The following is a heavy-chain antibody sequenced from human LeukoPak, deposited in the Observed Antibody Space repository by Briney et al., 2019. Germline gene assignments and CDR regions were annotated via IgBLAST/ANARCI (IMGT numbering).Heavy chain of an antibody. J-gene: IGHJ4*02. Sequence: SETLSLTCAVSGYSIRSGYYWGWIRQPPGKGLEWIGSIYHSGSTYYNPSLKSRITIPVDTSKNQSSLKLSSVTAAVTAVYYCARRDTARTILSWGQGTLVTVSS. CDR1: GYSIRSGYY. CDR3: ARRDTARTILS. CDR2: IYHSGST. V-gene: IGHV4-38-2*01. D-gene: IGHD5-18*01.